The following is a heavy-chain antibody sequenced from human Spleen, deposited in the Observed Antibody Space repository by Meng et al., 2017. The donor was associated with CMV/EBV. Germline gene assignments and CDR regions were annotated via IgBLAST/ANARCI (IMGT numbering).Heavy chain of an antibody. J-gene: IGHJ4*02. CDR1: RFTFSDYY. CDR3: ANNGGLAGRLLFY. V-gene: IGHV3-11*04. Sequence: GGSLKISCTASRFTFSDYYMSWIRQAPGKGLEWIAYISSGGSIIHYADSVKGRFTISRDNAKSSVYLQMNSLRAEDTAVYYCANNGGLAGRLLFYWGQGTQVTVSS. CDR2: ISSGGSII. D-gene: IGHD3-16*01.